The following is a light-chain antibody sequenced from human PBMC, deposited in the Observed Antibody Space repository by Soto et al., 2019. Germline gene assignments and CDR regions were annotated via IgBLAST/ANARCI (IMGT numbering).Light chain of an antibody. CDR2: DVS. CDR1: SSDVGFYNY. Sequence: QSALTQPRSVSGSPGQSVTISCTGTSSDVGFYNYVSWYLQHPGKAPKLMIYDVSQRPSGVPDRFSGSKSGTTASLTISGLQGEDEADYYCCSYAGSYTVVFGGGTKLTVL. J-gene: IGLJ2*01. CDR3: CSYAGSYTVV. V-gene: IGLV2-11*01.